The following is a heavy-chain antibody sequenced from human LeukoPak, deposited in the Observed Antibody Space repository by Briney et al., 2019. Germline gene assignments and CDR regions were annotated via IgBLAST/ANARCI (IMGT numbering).Heavy chain of an antibody. CDR1: GYTFTSNY. V-gene: IGHV1-46*01. CDR2: IYPRDGST. CDR3: ARDQEGFDY. J-gene: IGHJ4*02. Sequence: WASVKVSCTASGYTFTSNYIHWVRQAPGQGLEWMGMIYPRDGSTSYAQKFQGRVTVTRDTSTGTVHMELSGLRSEDTAVYYCARDQEGFDYWGQGTLVTVSS.